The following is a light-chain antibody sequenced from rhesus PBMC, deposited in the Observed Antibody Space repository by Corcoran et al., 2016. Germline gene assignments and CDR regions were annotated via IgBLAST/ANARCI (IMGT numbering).Light chain of an antibody. V-gene: IGKV1-43*02. CDR1: QGISTY. Sequence: DIQMTQSPSSLSASVGDRVTITCRASQGISTYLNWYQQKPGKAPKRLIFAASSLESGVPSRFSGSVSGTDFTLTISSLQPEDFATYYCLQYNSDPLTFGGGTKVEIK. CDR2: AAS. CDR3: LQYNSDPLT. J-gene: IGKJ4*01.